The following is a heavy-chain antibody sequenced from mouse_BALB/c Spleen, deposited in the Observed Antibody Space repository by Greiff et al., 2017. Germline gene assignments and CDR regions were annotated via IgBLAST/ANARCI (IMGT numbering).Heavy chain of an antibody. J-gene: IGHJ4*01. V-gene: IGHV1-15*01. CDR3: TRPTEVRDYAMDY. CDR2: IDPETGGT. Sequence: QVQLQQSGAELVRPGASVTLSCKASGYTFPDYEMHWVKQTPVHGLEWIGAIDPETGGTAYNQKFKGKATLTADKSSSTAYMELRSLTSEDSAVYYCTRPTEVRDYAMDYWGQGTSGTVS. CDR1: GYTFPDYE. D-gene: IGHD2-14*01.